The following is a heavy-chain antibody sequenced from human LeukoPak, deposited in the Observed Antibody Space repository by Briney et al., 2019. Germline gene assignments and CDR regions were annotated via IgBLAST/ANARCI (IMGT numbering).Heavy chain of an antibody. CDR3: AREGTAFWHWFDP. CDR1: GASISGYY. CDR2: IYHSGDT. Sequence: PSETLSLTCSVSGASISGYYWSWIRQPPGKGLEWIGYIYHSGDTNYNPSLRSRVTISVDTSKNQFSLKLNSVTAADTALYYCAREGTAFWHWFDPWAREPWSPSPQ. J-gene: IGHJ5*02. D-gene: IGHD3-3*01. V-gene: IGHV4-59*01.